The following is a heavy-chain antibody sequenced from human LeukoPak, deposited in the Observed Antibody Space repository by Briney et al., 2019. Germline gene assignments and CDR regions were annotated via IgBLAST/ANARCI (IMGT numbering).Heavy chain of an antibody. Sequence: ASVKVSCKASGYNFPSYTMHWLRQAPGQSPEWMGSINGDNGNTKYSEKFQDRVTFTRDTSASSAYMELSSLRSEDTAVYYCARSSSGTYHYWGQGTLVTVSS. V-gene: IGHV1-3*01. D-gene: IGHD3-10*01. CDR1: GYNFPSYT. CDR2: INGDNGNT. CDR3: ARSSSGTYHY. J-gene: IGHJ4*02.